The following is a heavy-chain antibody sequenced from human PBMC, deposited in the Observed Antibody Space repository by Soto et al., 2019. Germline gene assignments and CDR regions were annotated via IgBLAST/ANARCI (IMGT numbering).Heavy chain of an antibody. J-gene: IGHJ4*02. CDR3: ARAPYYYDRRGYWAY. CDR1: GFTFSSYS. D-gene: IGHD3-22*01. Sequence: EVQLVESGGGLVKPGGSLRLSCAASGFTFSSYSMNWVRQAPGKGLEWVSSISSSSSYIYYADSVKGRFIISRDNAKNSLYLQMNRLRAEDTAVYYCARAPYYYDRRGYWAYWGQGTLVTV. V-gene: IGHV3-21*01. CDR2: ISSSSSYI.